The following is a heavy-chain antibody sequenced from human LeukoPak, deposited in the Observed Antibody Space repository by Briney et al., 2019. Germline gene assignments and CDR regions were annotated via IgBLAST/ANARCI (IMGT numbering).Heavy chain of an antibody. D-gene: IGHD2/OR15-2a*01. J-gene: IGHJ5*02. V-gene: IGHV1-2*02. CDR1: GYTFTGYY. CDR3: ARDLLTTDWFDP. CDR2: INPNSGGT. Sequence: ASVKVSCKASGYTFTGYYMHWVRQAPGQGLEWMGWINPNSGGTNYAQKFQGRVTMTRDTSISTAYMELSRLRSDDTAVYYCARDLLTTDWFDPWGQGTLVTVSS.